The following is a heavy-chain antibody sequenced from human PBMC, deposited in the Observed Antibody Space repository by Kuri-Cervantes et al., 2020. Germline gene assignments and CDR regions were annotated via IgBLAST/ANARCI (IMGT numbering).Heavy chain of an antibody. CDR1: GFTFSTYA. Sequence: GGSLRLSCAASGFTFSTYAMHWVRQAPGKGLEWVANIQQDGSETFYVDSVEGRFTISRDNAKNSLYLQMNSLRAEDTAVYYCASQPLSRYYYYYMDVWGKGTTVTVSS. J-gene: IGHJ6*03. CDR2: IQQDGSET. CDR3: ASQPLSRYYYYYMDV. V-gene: IGHV3-7*01. D-gene: IGHD2-2*01.